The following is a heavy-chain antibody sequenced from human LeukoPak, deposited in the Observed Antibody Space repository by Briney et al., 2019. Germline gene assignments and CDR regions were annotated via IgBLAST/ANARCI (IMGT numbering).Heavy chain of an antibody. CDR1: GFTFSSYW. V-gene: IGHV3-21*01. CDR3: ARDDIAVATCFDY. Sequence: GGSLRLSCIVSGFTFSSYWMSWVRQAPGKGLEWVSSISSGSSYIYYADSVKGRFTISRDNAKNSLYLQMNSLRAEDTAVYYCARDDIAVATCFDYWGQGTLVTVSS. D-gene: IGHD6-19*01. CDR2: ISSGSSYI. J-gene: IGHJ4*02.